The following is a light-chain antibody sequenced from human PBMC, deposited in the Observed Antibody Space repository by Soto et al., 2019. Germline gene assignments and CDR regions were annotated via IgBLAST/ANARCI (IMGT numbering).Light chain of an antibody. CDR2: GAS. V-gene: IGKV3-20*01. Sequence: EIVLTQSPGTLSLSPGERATLSCRASQSVGSSYLAWYQQKPGQAPRLLIYGASSRATGIPDRFSGSGSGTDFTLTISRLEPEEYAVYYCQQYGSSHFTIGPGTKVDIX. CDR3: QQYGSSHFT. CDR1: QSVGSSY. J-gene: IGKJ3*01.